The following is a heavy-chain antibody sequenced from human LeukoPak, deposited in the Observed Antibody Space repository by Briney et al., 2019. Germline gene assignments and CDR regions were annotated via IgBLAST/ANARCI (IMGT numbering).Heavy chain of an antibody. J-gene: IGHJ6*02. CDR2: ISSSSSYI. CDR1: GFTVSSNY. Sequence: AGGSLRLSCAASGFTVSSNYMSWVRQAPGKGLEWVSSISSSSSYIYYADSVKGRFTISRDNAKNSLYLQMNSLRAEDTAVYYCASTGEQQLQYYYYYYGMDVWGQGTTVTVSS. CDR3: ASTGEQQLQYYYYYYGMDV. V-gene: IGHV3-21*01. D-gene: IGHD6-13*01.